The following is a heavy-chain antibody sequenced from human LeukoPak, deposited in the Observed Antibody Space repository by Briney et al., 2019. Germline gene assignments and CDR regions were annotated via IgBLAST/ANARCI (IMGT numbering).Heavy chain of an antibody. D-gene: IGHD3-10*01. Sequence: GGSLRLSCAASGFTFDDYAMHWVRQAPGKGLEWVSLISGDGGSTYYADSVKGRFTISRDNSKNSLHLQMNSLRTEDTALYYCAKVPRFGELFFYFDYWGQGTLVTVSS. CDR2: ISGDGGST. CDR1: GFTFDDYA. J-gene: IGHJ4*02. CDR3: AKVPRFGELFFYFDY. V-gene: IGHV3-43*02.